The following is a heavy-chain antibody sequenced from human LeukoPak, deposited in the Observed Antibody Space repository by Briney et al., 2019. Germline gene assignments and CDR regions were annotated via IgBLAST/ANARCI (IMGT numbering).Heavy chain of an antibody. D-gene: IGHD3-9*01. CDR2: IYHSGST. J-gene: IGHJ4*02. Sequence: SETLSLTCTVSGGSISSGGYYWSWIRQPPGKGLEWIGYIYHSGSTYYNPSLKSRVTISVDRSKNQFSLKLSSVPAADTAVYYCARTGDITFDYWGQGTLVTVSS. CDR1: GGSISSGGYY. CDR3: ARTGDITFDY. V-gene: IGHV4-30-2*01.